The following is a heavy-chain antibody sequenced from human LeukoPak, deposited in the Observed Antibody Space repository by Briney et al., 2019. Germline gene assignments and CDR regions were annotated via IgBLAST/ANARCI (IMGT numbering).Heavy chain of an antibody. CDR3: ARPHHRGSSIAIDY. D-gene: IGHD1-26*01. CDR2: IYPGDSDT. J-gene: IGHJ4*02. V-gene: IGHV5-51*01. CDR1: GYSFTSYW. Sequence: PGESLQISCKGSGYSFTSYWIGWVRQMPGKGLECMGIIYPGDSDTRYSPSFQGQVTVSADQSISTAYLQWSSLKASDTAMYYCARPHHRGSSIAIDYWGQGTLVTVSS.